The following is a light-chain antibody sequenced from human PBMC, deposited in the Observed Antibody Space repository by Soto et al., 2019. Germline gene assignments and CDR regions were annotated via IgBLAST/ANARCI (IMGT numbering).Light chain of an antibody. V-gene: IGKV2-28*01. CDR3: MQALDTVWT. CDR2: RGS. J-gene: IGKJ1*01. CDR1: QSLLQSSGYNY. Sequence: DIEVTQSPLSLPVTPGEPASISCKSSQSLLQSSGYNYLDWYLQKPGQSPQLVIYRGSNRAPGVREMISGSGSGTDFTLRIRRVEAEDVGVYYGMQALDTVWTFGQGTKVE.